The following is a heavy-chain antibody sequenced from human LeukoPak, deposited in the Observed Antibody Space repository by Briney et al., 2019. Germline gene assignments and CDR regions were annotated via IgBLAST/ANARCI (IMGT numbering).Heavy chain of an antibody. J-gene: IGHJ5*02. CDR2: INPSGGST. CDR3: VRMSGYCSGGSCYGNNWFDP. D-gene: IGHD2-15*01. V-gene: IGHV1-46*01. Sequence: ASVKVSCKASGYTFTSYYMHWVRQAPGQGLEWMGIINPSGGSTSYAQKFQGRVTITADDSTSTAYMDLSSLRSEDTAVYYCVRMSGYCSGGSCYGNNWFDPWGQGTLVTVSS. CDR1: GYTFTSYY.